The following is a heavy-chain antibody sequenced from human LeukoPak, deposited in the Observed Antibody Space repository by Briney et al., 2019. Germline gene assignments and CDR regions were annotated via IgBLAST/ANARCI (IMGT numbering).Heavy chain of an antibody. CDR2: ISSSSSYI. Sequence: GGSLRLSCAASGFTFSSYSMNWVRQAPGKGLEWVSSISSSSSYIYYADSVKGRFTISRDNAKNSLYLQMNSLRAEDTAVYYCARDSSRDGIIDYWGQGTLVTVSS. CDR1: GFTFSSYS. V-gene: IGHV3-21*01. D-gene: IGHD5-24*01. CDR3: ARDSSRDGIIDY. J-gene: IGHJ4*02.